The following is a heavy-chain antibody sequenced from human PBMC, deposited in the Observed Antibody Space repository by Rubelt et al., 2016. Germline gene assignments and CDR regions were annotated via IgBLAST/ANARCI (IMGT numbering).Heavy chain of an antibody. J-gene: IGHJ2*01. CDR1: GGSISSYY. D-gene: IGHD4-17*01. CDR3: ASSTVSNRYGYFDL. Sequence: QVQLQESGPGLVKPSETLSLTCAVSGGSISSYYWSWIRQPPGKGLEWIGYVYYSGSTNYNPSLKSRVTISVDTSKNHFSLKRSSVTAADQAVYYCASSTVSNRYGYFDLWGRGTLVTVSS. CDR2: VYYSGST. V-gene: IGHV4-59*08.